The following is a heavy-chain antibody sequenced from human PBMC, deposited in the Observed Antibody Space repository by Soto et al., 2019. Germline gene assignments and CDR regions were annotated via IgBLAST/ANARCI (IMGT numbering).Heavy chain of an antibody. J-gene: IGHJ6*02. CDR2: IDSTGMNT. D-gene: IGHD2-2*02. Sequence: PGGSLRLSCSASGFEFNSYAMHWVRQAPGKGLETVSFIDSTGMNTYYADSVKGRFTISRDNSKNTLYLQMSSLRAEDTAVYYCVKDGRVPAAIAPYYYYYYGMDVWGQGTTVTVSS. CDR3: VKDGRVPAAIAPYYYYYYGMDV. CDR1: GFEFNSYA. V-gene: IGHV3-64D*06.